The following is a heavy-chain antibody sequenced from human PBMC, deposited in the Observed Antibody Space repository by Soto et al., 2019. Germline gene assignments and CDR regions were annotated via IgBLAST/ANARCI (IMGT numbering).Heavy chain of an antibody. D-gene: IGHD3-22*01. V-gene: IGHV1-18*04. CDR1: RYTFTDYY. J-gene: IGHJ3*02. CDR3: ARLLLYYDSSGYYLISAFDI. Sequence: QVQLVQSGAEVKKPGASVKVSCKASRYTFTDYYMHWVRQSPGQGLEWMGWISAYNGNTNYAQKLQGRVTMTTDTSTSTAYMELRSLRSDDTAVYYCARLLLYYDSSGYYLISAFDIWGQGTMVTVSS. CDR2: ISAYNGNT.